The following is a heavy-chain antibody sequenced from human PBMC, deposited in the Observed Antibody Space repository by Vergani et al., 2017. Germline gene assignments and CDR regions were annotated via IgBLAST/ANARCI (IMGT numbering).Heavy chain of an antibody. CDR1: GFTFSSYS. J-gene: IGHJ6*02. CDR3: ARDRGLYYGMDV. V-gene: IGHV3-21*01. Sequence: EVQLVESRGGLVKPGGSLRLSCAASGFTFSSYSMNWVRQAPGKGLEWVSSISSSSSYIYYADSVKGRFTISRDNAKNSLYLQMNSLRAEDTAVYYCARDRGLYYGMDVWGQGTTVTVSS. CDR2: ISSSSSYI.